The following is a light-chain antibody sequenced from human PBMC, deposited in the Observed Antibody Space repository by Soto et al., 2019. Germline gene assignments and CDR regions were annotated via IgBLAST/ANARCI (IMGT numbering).Light chain of an antibody. CDR2: VAS. Sequence: EVFFTQSPPTLYLAPGERGTLCCRANWNFRAFVDLYQQKPGQAPRFLIYVASNRATGIPARFSGSGSSTDFTLTISNLEPEDFAVYYCQHHSHWTPWTSGQGTKVDSK. V-gene: IGKV3-11*01. CDR1: WNFRAF. J-gene: IGKJ1*01. CDR3: QHHSHWTPWT.